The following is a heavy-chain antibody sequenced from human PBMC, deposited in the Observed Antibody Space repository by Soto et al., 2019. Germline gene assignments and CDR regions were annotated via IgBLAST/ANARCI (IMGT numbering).Heavy chain of an antibody. CDR1: GYTFTSYD. CDR3: SREVNCYGLDV. J-gene: IGHJ6*02. V-gene: IGHV1-8*01. Sequence: QVQLVQSGAEVKKPGASVKVPCKASGYTFTSYDINWVRQATGQGLEWMGWMNPNSGNTGYAQQFQGRVTMTRNTSISTDYMELSSMRSEDTAVYYCSREVNCYGLDVWGQGTTVTVSS. CDR2: MNPNSGNT.